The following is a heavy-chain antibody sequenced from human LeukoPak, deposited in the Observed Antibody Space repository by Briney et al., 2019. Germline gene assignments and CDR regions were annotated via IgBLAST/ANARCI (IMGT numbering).Heavy chain of an antibody. CDR1: GYTFTGYY. CDR3: ARGPLEYCSGGTCYSGRNWFDP. D-gene: IGHD2-15*01. Sequence: ASVKVSCKASGYTFTGYYMHWVRQAPGQGLEWRGWINPNSGGTNYAQKFQGRVTMTRDTSISTVYMELRRLRYEDTAAYYCARGPLEYCSGGTCYSGRNWFDPWGQGTLVTVSS. J-gene: IGHJ5*02. CDR2: INPNSGGT. V-gene: IGHV1-2*02.